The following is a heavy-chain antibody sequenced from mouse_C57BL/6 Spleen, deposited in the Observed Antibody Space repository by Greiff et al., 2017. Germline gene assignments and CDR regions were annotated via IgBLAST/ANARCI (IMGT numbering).Heavy chain of an antibody. D-gene: IGHD2-3*01. V-gene: IGHV1-53*01. Sequence: QVQLQQPGTELVKPGASVKLSCKASGYTFTSYWMHWVKQRPGQGLEWIGNINPSNGGTNYNEKFKSKATLTVDKSSSTAYMQLSSLTSEDSAVYYCARSSGDGYPYYYAMDYWGQGTSVTVSS. CDR3: ARSSGDGYPYYYAMDY. J-gene: IGHJ4*01. CDR2: INPSNGGT. CDR1: GYTFTSYW.